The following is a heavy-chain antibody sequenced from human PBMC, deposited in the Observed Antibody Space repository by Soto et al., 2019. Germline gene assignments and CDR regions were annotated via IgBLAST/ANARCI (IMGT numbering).Heavy chain of an antibody. D-gene: IGHD3-22*01. CDR3: ARDGYYYDSSGSPAGIDY. J-gene: IGHJ4*02. CDR1: GGTFSSYA. Sequence: GASVKVSCKASGGTFSSYAISWVRQAPGQGLEWMGGIIPIFGTANYAQKFQGRVTITADESTSTAYMELSSLRSEDTAVYYCARDGYYYDSSGSPAGIDYWGQGTLVTVSS. V-gene: IGHV1-69*13. CDR2: IIPIFGTA.